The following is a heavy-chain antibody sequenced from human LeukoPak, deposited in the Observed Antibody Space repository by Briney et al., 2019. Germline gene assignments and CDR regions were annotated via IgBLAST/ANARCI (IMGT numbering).Heavy chain of an antibody. CDR3: ARDGSLPDY. Sequence: QPGGSLRLXCAASGFTFSRYWMHWVRQAPGKGLVWVSRINSDESDTSYADSVKGRFTISRDNAKNTLYLQMNSLRAEDTAVYYCARDGSLPDYWGQGTLVTVSS. V-gene: IGHV3-74*01. CDR2: INSDESDT. CDR1: GFTFSRYW. J-gene: IGHJ4*02.